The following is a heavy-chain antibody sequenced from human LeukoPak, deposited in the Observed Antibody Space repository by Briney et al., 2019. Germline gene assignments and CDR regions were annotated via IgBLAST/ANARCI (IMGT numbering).Heavy chain of an antibody. CDR1: GGSFSPYY. Sequence: PSETLSLTCAVYGGSFSPYYWSWIRQPPGKGLEWIGEINHSGSTNYNPSLQSRVTISVDTSKNQFSLSLSSVTAADTAVYYCARQIRYTYDPNWFHPWSQGTLVTVSS. V-gene: IGHV4-34*01. CDR3: ARQIRYTYDPNWFHP. D-gene: IGHD5-12*01. J-gene: IGHJ5*02. CDR2: INHSGST.